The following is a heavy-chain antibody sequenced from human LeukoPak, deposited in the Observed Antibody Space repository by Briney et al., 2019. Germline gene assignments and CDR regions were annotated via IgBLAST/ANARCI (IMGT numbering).Heavy chain of an antibody. CDR3: ARLSSGLDA. CDR2: INHSGRT. V-gene: IGHV4-34*01. D-gene: IGHD3-22*01. Sequence: SETLSLTCTVYGGSFSDYYWTWIRQPPGKWLGWIGEINHSGRTNYNASPRSRVTISIDTSMKQFSLKLSSVTAADSAVYYCARLSSGLDAWGQGTLVTVSS. J-gene: IGHJ5*02. CDR1: GGSFSDYY.